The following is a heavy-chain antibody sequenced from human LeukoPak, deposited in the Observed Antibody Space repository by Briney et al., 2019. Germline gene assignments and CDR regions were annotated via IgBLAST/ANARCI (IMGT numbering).Heavy chain of an antibody. CDR2: INPNSGGT. CDR1: GYTFSGYY. CDR3: ARDEGYQLFPLHY. Sequence: GASVKVSCKASGYTFSGYYMHWVRQAPGQGLEWMGWINPNSGGTNHAQKFQGRVTMTRDTSISTAYMELSRLRSDDTAVYYCARDEGYQLFPLHYWGQGTLVTVSS. J-gene: IGHJ4*02. D-gene: IGHD6-13*01. V-gene: IGHV1-2*02.